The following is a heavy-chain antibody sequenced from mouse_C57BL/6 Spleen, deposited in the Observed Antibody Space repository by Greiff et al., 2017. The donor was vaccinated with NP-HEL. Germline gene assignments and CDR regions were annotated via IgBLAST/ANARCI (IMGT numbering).Heavy chain of an antibody. Sequence: QVQLKESGPGLVQPSQSLSITCTVSGFSLTSYGVHWVRQSPGKGLEWLGVIWSGGSTDYNAAFISRLSISKDNSKSQVFFKMNSLQADDTAIYYCASHYAWFAYWGQGTLVTVSA. J-gene: IGHJ3*01. V-gene: IGHV2-2*01. CDR3: ASHYAWFAY. CDR1: GFSLTSYG. CDR2: IWSGGST. D-gene: IGHD1-2*01.